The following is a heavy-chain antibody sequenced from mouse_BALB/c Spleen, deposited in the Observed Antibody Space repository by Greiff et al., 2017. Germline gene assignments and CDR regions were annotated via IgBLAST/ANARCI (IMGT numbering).Heavy chain of an antibody. Sequence: DVKLVESGGDLVKPGGSLKLSCAASGFTFSSYGMSWVRQTPDKRLEWVATISSGGSYTYYPDSVKGRFTISRDNAKNTLYLQMSSLKSEDTAMYYCARGLGIYYDYDYAMDYWGQGTSVTVSS. CDR2: ISSGGSYT. V-gene: IGHV5-6*02. D-gene: IGHD2-4*01. J-gene: IGHJ4*01. CDR3: ARGLGIYYDYDYAMDY. CDR1: GFTFSSYG.